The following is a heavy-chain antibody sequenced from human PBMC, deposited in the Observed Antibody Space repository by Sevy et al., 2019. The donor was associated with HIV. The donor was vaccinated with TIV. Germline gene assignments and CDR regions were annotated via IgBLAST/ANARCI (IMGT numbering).Heavy chain of an antibody. V-gene: IGHV3-30*02. CDR1: VFTFSNHG. CDR3: AKDRKVLLVVYAIPFDVFDI. CDR2: IRYDGSNE. Sequence: GGSLRLSCAASVFTFSNHGMHWVRQAPGKGLEWVAFIRYDGSNEYYGDSVKGRFTISRDNSKNTLYLQMNSLRPEDTAVYYCAKDRKVLLVVYAIPFDVFDIWGQGTMVTVSS. D-gene: IGHD2-8*02. J-gene: IGHJ3*02.